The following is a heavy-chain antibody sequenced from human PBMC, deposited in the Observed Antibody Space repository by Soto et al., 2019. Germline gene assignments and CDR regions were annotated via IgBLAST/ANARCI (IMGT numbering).Heavy chain of an antibody. V-gene: IGHV3-33*01. Sequence: QVQLVQSGGGVVQPGRSLRLSCAASGFSFSTYAMHWVRQAPGKGLEWVAVIWYDGSTKYYSDSVRGRFTISRDNSNKTLYLQMSSLGAEDTAVYSCARDYSGNYKVLFYLDFWGQGTLVTVSS. CDR1: GFSFSTYA. D-gene: IGHD1-26*01. CDR3: ARDYSGNYKVLFYLDF. CDR2: IWYDGSTK. J-gene: IGHJ4*02.